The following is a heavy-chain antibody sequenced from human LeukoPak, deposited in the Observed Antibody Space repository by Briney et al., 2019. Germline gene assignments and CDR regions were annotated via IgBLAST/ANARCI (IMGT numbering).Heavy chain of an antibody. D-gene: IGHD6-13*01. CDR3: ARVVWYTHYFDY. Sequence: SETLSLTCTVSGGSISSGDYYWGWVRQPPGKGLEWIGYVFDSGSTYYNSSLERRPTIRLDTPNNQFSLTLSSVTAADTAVCFCARVVWYTHYFDYWGQGTLVTVSS. CDR1: GGSISSGDYY. CDR2: VFDSGST. V-gene: IGHV4-30-4*01. J-gene: IGHJ4*02.